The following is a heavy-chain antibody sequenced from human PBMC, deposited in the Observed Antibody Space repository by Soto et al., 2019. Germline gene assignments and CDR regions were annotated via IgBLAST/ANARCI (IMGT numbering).Heavy chain of an antibody. CDR1: GYTFTSYD. J-gene: IGHJ4*01. V-gene: IGHV1-8*01. Sequence: QVQLVQSGAEVKKPGASVKVSCKASGYTFTSYDINWVRQAPGQGLEWMGGMNPNSGNTGYAQKFQGRVTMTRNTSISTAYIDLSRLSQEDTALYYCAIGLRYSSSWGHGVTGMPLGYWGQRTQGTGS. CDR2: MNPNSGNT. D-gene: IGHD6-13*01. CDR3: AIGLRYSSSWGHGVTGMPLGY.